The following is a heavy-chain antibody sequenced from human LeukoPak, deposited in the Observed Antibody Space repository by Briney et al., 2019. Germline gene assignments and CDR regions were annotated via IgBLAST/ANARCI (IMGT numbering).Heavy chain of an antibody. J-gene: IGHJ4*02. CDR3: AKGGEYCSSTSCYRVY. Sequence: GGSLRLSCAASGFTFSSYAMSWVRQAPGKGLEWVSAISGSGGSTYYADSVKGRFTISRDNSKNTLYLQMNSLRAEDTAVYYCAKGGEYCSSTSCYRVYWGQGTLGTVSS. CDR2: ISGSGGST. V-gene: IGHV3-23*01. D-gene: IGHD2-2*01. CDR1: GFTFSSYA.